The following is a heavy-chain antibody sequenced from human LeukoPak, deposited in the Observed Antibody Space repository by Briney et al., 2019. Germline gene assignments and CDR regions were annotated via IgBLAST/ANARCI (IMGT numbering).Heavy chain of an antibody. CDR1: GGSISSSNW. V-gene: IGHV4-4*02. D-gene: IGHD3-10*01. CDR2: IYYSGST. CDR3: ASRGQGVRGVIVDY. Sequence: PSETLSLTCAVSGGSISSSNWWTWVRQPPGKGLEWTGEIYYSGSTNYNPSLKSRVTISVDTSKNQFSLKLSSVTAADTAVYYCASRGQGVRGVIVDYWGQGTLVTVSS. J-gene: IGHJ4*02.